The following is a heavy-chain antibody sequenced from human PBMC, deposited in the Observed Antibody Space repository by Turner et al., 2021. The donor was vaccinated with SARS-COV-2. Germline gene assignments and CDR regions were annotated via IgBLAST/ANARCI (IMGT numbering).Heavy chain of an antibody. CDR2: IYRGGSR. CDR3: ARETREARFDP. Sequence: EVQLVESGGRLDQPGGSLRLSCAASGFTVTIKNMNWVRQAPGKGQEWVSIIYRGGSRYYADSVKGRFTISRDNSKNTMFLQMNSLRAEDTAVYYCARETREARFDPWGQGTLVTVSS. D-gene: IGHD2-2*01. V-gene: IGHV3-53*01. CDR1: GFTVTIKN. J-gene: IGHJ5*02.